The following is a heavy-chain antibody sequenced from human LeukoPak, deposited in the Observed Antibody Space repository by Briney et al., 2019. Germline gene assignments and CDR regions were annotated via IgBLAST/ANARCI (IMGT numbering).Heavy chain of an antibody. V-gene: IGHV1-2*02. CDR3: ARDGHFDN. CDR2: INPNSGGT. Sequence: ASVKVSCKASGYSFTDYNMQWLRQAPGQGLEWMGWINPNSGGTNYAQKFQGRVTMTRDTSISTAYMELSRLRSDDTAVYYCARDGHFDNWGQGTLVTVPS. J-gene: IGHJ4*02. CDR1: GYSFTDYN.